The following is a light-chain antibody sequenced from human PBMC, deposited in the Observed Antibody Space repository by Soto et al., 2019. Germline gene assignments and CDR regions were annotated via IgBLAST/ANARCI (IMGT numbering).Light chain of an antibody. V-gene: IGKV1-5*03. CDR1: QGISTS. Sequence: DIQMTQSPSSLSASVGDRVTITCRANQGISTSLSWYQQKPGKAPKLLIYKASSLDIVVPSRFSGSGSGSGFPITISSLQPDDFATYYCQQYNSYPHTFGQGTKVDLK. CDR2: KAS. J-gene: IGKJ2*01. CDR3: QQYNSYPHT.